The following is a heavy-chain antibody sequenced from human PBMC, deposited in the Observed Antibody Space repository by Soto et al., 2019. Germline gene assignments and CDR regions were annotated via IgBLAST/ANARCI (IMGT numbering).Heavy chain of an antibody. CDR3: AGRSPMLRFFEWLLYLAFDI. D-gene: IGHD3-3*01. CDR2: ISGSGGST. J-gene: IGHJ3*02. CDR1: GFTFSSYA. Sequence: GGSLRLSCAASGFTFSSYAMSWVRQAPGKGLEWVSAISGSGGSTYYADSVKGRFTISRDNSKNTLYLQMNTLRAEDTAVYYCAGRSPMLRFFEWLLYLAFDIWGQGTMVTVSS. V-gene: IGHV3-23*01.